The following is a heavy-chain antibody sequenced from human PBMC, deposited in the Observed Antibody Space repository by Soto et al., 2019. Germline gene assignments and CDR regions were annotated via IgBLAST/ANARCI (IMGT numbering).Heavy chain of an antibody. CDR2: IWYDGINK. CDR1: GFTFSTYG. D-gene: IGHD5-18*01. Sequence: QVQLLESGGGVVQPWKSLRLSCSASGFTFSTYGMHWVRQAPGKGLEWVAVIWYDGINKYHGDSLKGRFTISRDNSKNTSYLQITNLRAEDTAVYYCGREGALGDTAVVDSWGQGTLVTVSS. CDR3: GREGALGDTAVVDS. J-gene: IGHJ4*02. V-gene: IGHV3-33*01.